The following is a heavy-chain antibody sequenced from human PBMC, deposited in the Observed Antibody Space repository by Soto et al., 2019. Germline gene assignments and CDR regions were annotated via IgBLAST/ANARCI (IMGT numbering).Heavy chain of an antibody. CDR1: GFTLSRHT. CDR2: IGSRTSDI. Sequence: LRLSCAASGFTLSRHTMNWVRQAPGKGLEWVSFIGSRTSDIYYADSVKGRFTISRDNAKNSLYLDLTRLRAEDTAVYFCVRDYYDTSGYPNTFDMWGQGTMVTVSS. CDR3: VRDYYDTSGYPNTFDM. D-gene: IGHD3-22*01. V-gene: IGHV3-21*01. J-gene: IGHJ3*02.